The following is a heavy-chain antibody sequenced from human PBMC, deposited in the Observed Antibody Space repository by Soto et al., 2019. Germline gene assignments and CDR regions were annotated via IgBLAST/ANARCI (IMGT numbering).Heavy chain of an antibody. CDR1: GYTFINYY. CDR3: AREKASTSLLTHYYYAMDV. Sequence: GASVKVSCKSSGYTFINYYVHWVRQAPGQGLEWMGMINPSGGRTTYPQKFQVRVTMTRDTSTSTVYVELSSLRSDDTAVFYCAREKASTSLLTHYYYAMDVWGQGTTVTVSS. V-gene: IGHV1-46*01. J-gene: IGHJ6*02. CDR2: INPSGGRT.